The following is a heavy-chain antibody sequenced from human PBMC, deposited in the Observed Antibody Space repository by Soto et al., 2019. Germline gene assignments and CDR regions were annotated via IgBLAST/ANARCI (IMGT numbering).Heavy chain of an antibody. CDR2: IWYDGSNK. Sequence: GGSLRLSCAASGFTFSSYGMHWVRQAPGKGLEWVAVIWYDGSNKYYADSVKGRFTISRDNSKNTLYLQMNSLRAEDTAVYYCARDRGGSSGSYYRNYYYYGMEVWGQGTTVTVSS. D-gene: IGHD3-10*01. CDR1: GFTFSSYG. J-gene: IGHJ6*02. V-gene: IGHV3-33*01. CDR3: ARDRGGSSGSYYRNYYYYGMEV.